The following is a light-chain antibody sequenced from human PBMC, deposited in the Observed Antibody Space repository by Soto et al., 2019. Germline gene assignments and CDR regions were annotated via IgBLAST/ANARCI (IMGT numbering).Light chain of an antibody. V-gene: IGLV2-14*01. Sequence: QSVLTQPASVSLCPGQSITISCTGTSSDIGGYKYVSWYQHHPGKVPQLIIYEVNNRPSGVSNRFSGSKSGNTASLTISGLQAEDEAVYYCSSYSSGSTLGVFGGGTKVTVL. CDR3: SSYSSGSTLGV. CDR2: EVN. CDR1: SSDIGGYKY. J-gene: IGLJ3*02.